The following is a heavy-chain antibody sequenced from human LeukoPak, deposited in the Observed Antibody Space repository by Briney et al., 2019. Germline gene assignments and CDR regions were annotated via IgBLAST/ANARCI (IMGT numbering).Heavy chain of an antibody. J-gene: IGHJ4*02. Sequence: SVKVSCKASGGTFSSYAISWVRQAPGQGLEWMGGIIPIFGTANYAQKFQGRVTITADESTSTAYMELSSLRSEDTAVCYCARDDYVWGSYRYPLDYWGQGTLVTVSS. D-gene: IGHD3-16*02. CDR1: GGTFSSYA. CDR2: IIPIFGTA. V-gene: IGHV1-69*01. CDR3: ARDDYVWGSYRYPLDY.